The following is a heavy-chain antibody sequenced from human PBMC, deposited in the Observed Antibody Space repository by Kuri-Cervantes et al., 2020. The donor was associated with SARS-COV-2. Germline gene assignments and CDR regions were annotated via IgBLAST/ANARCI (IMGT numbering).Heavy chain of an antibody. CDR1: GYSISSGYY. Sequence: SETLSLTCTVSGYSISSGYYWGWIRQPPGKGLEWIGSIYRSGSTYYNPSLKSRVTISVDTSKNQFSLKLSSVTAADTAVYYCASSPVAAPFGAFDIWGQGTMVTVSS. D-gene: IGHD6-19*01. V-gene: IGHV4-38-2*02. CDR3: ASSPVAAPFGAFDI. CDR2: IYRSGST. J-gene: IGHJ3*02.